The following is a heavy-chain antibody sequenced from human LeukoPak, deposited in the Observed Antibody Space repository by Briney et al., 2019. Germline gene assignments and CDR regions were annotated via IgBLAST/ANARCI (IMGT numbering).Heavy chain of an antibody. CDR3: ARMFRSSWYINWFDP. Sequence: ASVKVSCKASGGTFSSYAISWVRQAPGQGLEWMGGIIPIFGTANYAQKFQGRVTITADESTSTAYMELSSLRSEDTAMYYCARMFRSSWYINWFDPWGQGTLVTVSS. D-gene: IGHD6-13*01. CDR1: GGTFSSYA. CDR2: IIPIFGTA. V-gene: IGHV1-69*13. J-gene: IGHJ5*02.